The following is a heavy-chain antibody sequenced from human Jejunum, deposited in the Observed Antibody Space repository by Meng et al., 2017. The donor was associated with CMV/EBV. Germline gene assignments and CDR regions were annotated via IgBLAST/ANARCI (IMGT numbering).Heavy chain of an antibody. CDR2: INAVNGNT. D-gene: IGHD3-10*01. CDR1: SYA. V-gene: IGHV1-3*01. J-gene: IGHJ5*02. CDR3: ATRVSGTYHDNWFDP. Sequence: SYAIHWVRQAPGQSLEWMGWINAVNGNTKYSQKFQGRLTISRDTSASTDTSATTAYLDLSSLSSEDTAIYYCATRVSGTYHDNWFDPWGQGTLVTVSS.